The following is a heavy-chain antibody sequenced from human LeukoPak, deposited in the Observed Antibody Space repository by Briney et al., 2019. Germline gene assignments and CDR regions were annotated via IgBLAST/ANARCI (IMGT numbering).Heavy chain of an antibody. D-gene: IGHD4-23*01. J-gene: IGHJ4*02. V-gene: IGHV1-18*01. Sequence: GASVKVSCKASGYTFTSYGISWVRQGPGQGLEWMGGVSAYNGNTNYAQKLQSRVTTTTDTSTSTAYIEMRSLTSDDTAVYYCARVDSGGHSDFDYFDFWGQGTLVPVSS. CDR3: ARVDSGGHSDFDYFDF. CDR1: GYTFTSYG. CDR2: VSAYNGNT.